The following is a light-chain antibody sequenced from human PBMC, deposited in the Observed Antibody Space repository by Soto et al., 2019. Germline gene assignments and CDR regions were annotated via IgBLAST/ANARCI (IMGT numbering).Light chain of an antibody. CDR3: SPYTTTNTYV. Sequence: QSALTQPASVSGSPGQSITISCTGTSSDVGGYNYVSWYQQHPGKAPKLMIYEVSNRPSGVSNRFSGSKSGNTASLTVSGLQAEDEADYYCSPYTTTNTYVFGTGTKVTVL. J-gene: IGLJ1*01. CDR2: EVS. CDR1: SSDVGGYNY. V-gene: IGLV2-14*01.